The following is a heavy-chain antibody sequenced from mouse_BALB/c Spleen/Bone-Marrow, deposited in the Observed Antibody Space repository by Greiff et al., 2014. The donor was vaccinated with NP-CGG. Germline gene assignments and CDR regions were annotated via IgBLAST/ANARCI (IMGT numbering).Heavy chain of an antibody. CDR2: ISSGGGST. D-gene: IGHD1-1*01. V-gene: IGHV5-12-1*01. Sequence: EVQVVESGGGLVKPGGSLKLSRAASGFAFSSYDMSWVRQTPEKRLEWVAYISSGGGSTYYSDTVKGRFTISRDNAKNTLYLQMSSLKSEDTAMYYCARQILRGFAYWGQGTLVTVSA. CDR1: GFAFSSYD. J-gene: IGHJ3*01. CDR3: ARQILRGFAY.